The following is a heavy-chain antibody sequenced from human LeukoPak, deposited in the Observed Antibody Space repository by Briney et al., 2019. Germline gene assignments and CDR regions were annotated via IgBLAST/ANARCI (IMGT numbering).Heavy chain of an antibody. Sequence: GGSLTLSCAASGFIFDDYAMHWVRQPPGKGLEWVSLITGDGAGTYYEDSVRGRFTISRDNSKNSLYLIMNSLRTEDTALYYCTKGRVATVGGAKYAMDVWGQGTTVTVSS. D-gene: IGHD5-12*01. CDR1: GFIFDDYA. CDR2: ITGDGAGT. V-gene: IGHV3-43*02. CDR3: TKGRVATVGGAKYAMDV. J-gene: IGHJ6*02.